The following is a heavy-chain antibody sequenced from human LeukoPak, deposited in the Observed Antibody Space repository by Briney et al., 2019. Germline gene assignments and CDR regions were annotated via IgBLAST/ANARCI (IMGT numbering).Heavy chain of an antibody. CDR2: IYYSGST. V-gene: IGHV4-39*07. J-gene: IGHJ4*02. CDR1: GGSISSYF. CDR3: ARGSDWGFDF. D-gene: IGHD6-19*01. Sequence: SETLSLNCTVSGGSISSYFWSWIRQPPGKGLEWIGSIYYSGSTYYNPSLKSRVTISAGTSKNQFSLKLRSVTAADTAVYYCARGSDWGFDFWGQGTLVTVSS.